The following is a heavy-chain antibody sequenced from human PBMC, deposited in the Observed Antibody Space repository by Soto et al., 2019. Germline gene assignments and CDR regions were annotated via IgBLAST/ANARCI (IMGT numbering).Heavy chain of an antibody. Sequence: SLTCAVSGYSISSGYYWGWIRQPPGKGLEWIGSIYHSGSTYYNPSLKSRVTISVDTSKNQFSLKLSSVTAADTAVYYCARGESDFWSGYYRFDYWGQGTLVTVSS. V-gene: IGHV4-38-2*01. CDR3: ARGESDFWSGYYRFDY. J-gene: IGHJ4*02. CDR2: IYHSGST. D-gene: IGHD3-3*01. CDR1: GYSISSGYY.